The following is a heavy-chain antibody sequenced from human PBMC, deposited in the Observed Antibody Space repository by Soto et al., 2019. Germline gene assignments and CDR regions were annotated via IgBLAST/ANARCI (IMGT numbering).Heavy chain of an antibody. CDR1: GYPVTAYY. J-gene: IGHJ3*02. CDR3: ARGGGVGVAGSAAFDM. Sequence: QLHLVKSGAGVKKPGASVTVSCSASGYPVTAYYMHWVRQAPGRGLEWMGGINPATGAAKYTQTFQGRVTMTRDTSTSTVFMELSGLTSEDTAVFYWARGGGVGVAGSAAFDMWGQGTLVTVSS. V-gene: IGHV1-2*02. D-gene: IGHD3-3*01. CDR2: INPATGAA.